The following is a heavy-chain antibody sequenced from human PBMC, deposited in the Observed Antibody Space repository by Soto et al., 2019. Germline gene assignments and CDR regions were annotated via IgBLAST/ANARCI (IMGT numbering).Heavy chain of an antibody. D-gene: IGHD2-15*01. J-gene: IGHJ6*02. V-gene: IGHV3-30-3*01. CDR1: GFTFSSDA. Sequence: QVQLVESGGGVVQPGRSLRLSCAASGFTFSSDAMHWVRQAPGNGLEWVAVISYDGSNRYYADSVKGRFTISRDNSKNTLYLQMNSLRAEDTAVYYCARASATESYGMDVWGQGTTVTVSS. CDR3: ARASATESYGMDV. CDR2: ISYDGSNR.